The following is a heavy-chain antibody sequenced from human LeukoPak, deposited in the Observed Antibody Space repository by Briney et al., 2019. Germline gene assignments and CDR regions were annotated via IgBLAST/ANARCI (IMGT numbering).Heavy chain of an antibody. J-gene: IGHJ4*02. D-gene: IGHD3-22*01. CDR1: GYTFTGYY. CDR2: INPNSGGT. Sequence: GASVKVSCKASGYTFTGYYMHWVRQAPGQGLEWMGWINPNSGGTNYAQKFQGRVTMTRDTSISTAYMELSRLRSDDTAVYYCARETYYCDSSGYMDYFDYWGQGTLVTVSS. V-gene: IGHV1-2*02. CDR3: ARETYYCDSSGYMDYFDY.